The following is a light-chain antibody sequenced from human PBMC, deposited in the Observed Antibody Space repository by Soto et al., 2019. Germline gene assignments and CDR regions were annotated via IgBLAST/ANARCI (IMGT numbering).Light chain of an antibody. CDR2: DNN. J-gene: IGLJ3*02. CDR3: GTWDGSLSAWV. V-gene: IGLV1-51*01. Sequence: QSVLTQPPSVSAAPGQKVTISCSGSSSNIGNHFVSWYRQLPGTAPKLLIYDNNERPSGIPDRFSGSKSGTSATLGITGLQTGDEADYYCGTWDGSLSAWVFGGRTKVTVL. CDR1: SSNIGNHF.